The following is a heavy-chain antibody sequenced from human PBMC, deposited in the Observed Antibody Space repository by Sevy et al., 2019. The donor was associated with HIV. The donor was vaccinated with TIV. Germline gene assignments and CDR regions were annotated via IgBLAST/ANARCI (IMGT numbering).Heavy chain of an antibody. Sequence: ASVKVSCKASGYTFTGYYMHWVRQAPGQGLEWMGWINPNSGGTNYAQKFQGRVTMTRDTSISTAYMELSRLRSDDTAVYYCARAYYYDSSSYPGLDYWGQGTLVTVSS. CDR1: GYTFTGYY. V-gene: IGHV1-2*02. CDR3: ARAYYYDSSSYPGLDY. J-gene: IGHJ4*02. CDR2: INPNSGGT. D-gene: IGHD3-22*01.